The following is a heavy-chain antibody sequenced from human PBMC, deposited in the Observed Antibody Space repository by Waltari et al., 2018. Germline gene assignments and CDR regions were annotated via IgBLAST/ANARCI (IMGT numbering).Heavy chain of an antibody. CDR3: ARGPERPYSPYYYGMDV. V-gene: IGHV3-53*01. CDR1: GGSISSYY. D-gene: IGHD1-1*01. J-gene: IGHJ6*02. Sequence: VQLQESGPGLVKPSETLSLTCTVSGGSISSYYWSWIRQPAGKGLEWVSVIYSGGSTSYADSLKGRFTISRDNSKNTRYLQMNSLRAEDTAVYYCARGPERPYSPYYYGMDVWGQGTTVTVSS. CDR2: IYSGGST.